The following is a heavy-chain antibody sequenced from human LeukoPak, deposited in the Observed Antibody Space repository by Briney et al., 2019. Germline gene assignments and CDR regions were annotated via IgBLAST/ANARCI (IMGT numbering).Heavy chain of an antibody. V-gene: IGHV3-7*01. CDR2: IKQDGSEK. CDR3: ARPAVTDYFDY. Sequence: GGSLRLSCAASGFTFSNFWMSWVRQAPGKGLEWVANIKQDGSEKYYVDSVKGRFTISSDNAKNSLYLQMNSLRAEDTAVYYCARPAVTDYFDYWGQGTLVTVSS. D-gene: IGHD5-18*01. J-gene: IGHJ4*02. CDR1: GFTFSNFW.